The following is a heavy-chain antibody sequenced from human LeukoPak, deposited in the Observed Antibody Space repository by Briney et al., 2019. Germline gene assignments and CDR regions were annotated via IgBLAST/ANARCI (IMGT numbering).Heavy chain of an antibody. CDR2: INPNSGGT. CDR1: GSTFTGYY. CDR3: AREAGVVGTTDFDY. V-gene: IGHV1-2*02. Sequence: ASVKVSCTASGSTFTGYYMHWVRQAPGQGPEWMGWINPNSGGTNYAQKFQGRVTMTRDTSISTAYMELSRLTSDDTAVYYCAREAGVVGTTDFDYWGQGTLVTVSS. J-gene: IGHJ4*02. D-gene: IGHD1-14*01.